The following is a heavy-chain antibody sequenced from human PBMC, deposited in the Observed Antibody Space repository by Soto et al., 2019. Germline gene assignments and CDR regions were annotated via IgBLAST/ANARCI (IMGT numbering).Heavy chain of an antibody. CDR3: ARGPYCSGGSFYYYYYGMDV. CDR1: GGSFSGYY. V-gene: IGHV4-34*01. J-gene: IGHJ6*02. D-gene: IGHD2-15*01. Sequence: QVQLQQWGAGLLKPSETLSLTCAVYGGSFSGYYWSWIRQPPGKGLEWIGEINHSGSTNYNPSLKSRVTISVDTSKNQFSLKLSSVTAADTAVYYCARGPYCSGGSFYYYYYGMDVWGQGTTVTVSS. CDR2: INHSGST.